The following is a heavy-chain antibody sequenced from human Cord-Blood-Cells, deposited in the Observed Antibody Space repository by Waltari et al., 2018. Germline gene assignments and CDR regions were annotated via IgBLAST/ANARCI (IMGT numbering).Heavy chain of an antibody. CDR2: INHSGST. Sequence: QVQLQQWGAGLLTPSEPLPPTCAVHGGSFSGSYWCWIRQPPGKGLEWIGEINHSGSTNYNPSLKSRVTISVDTSKNQFSLKLSSVTAADTAVYYCARGRDYGKDYWGQGTLVTVSS. CDR3: ARGRDYGKDY. CDR1: GGSFSGSY. V-gene: IGHV4-34*01. J-gene: IGHJ4*02. D-gene: IGHD4-17*01.